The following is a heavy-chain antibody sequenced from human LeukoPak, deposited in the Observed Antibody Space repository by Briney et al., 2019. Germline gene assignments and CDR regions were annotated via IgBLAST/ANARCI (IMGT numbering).Heavy chain of an antibody. J-gene: IGHJ6*02. CDR2: IYYSGST. Sequence: SETLSLTCTVSGGSISSYYWSWIRQPAGKGLEWIGYIYYSGSTNYNPSLKSRVTISVDTSKNQFSLKLSSVAAADTAVYYCARLHILNYYYYGMDVWGQGTTVTVSS. D-gene: IGHD2-21*01. CDR1: GGSISSYY. V-gene: IGHV4-59*08. CDR3: ARLHILNYYYYGMDV.